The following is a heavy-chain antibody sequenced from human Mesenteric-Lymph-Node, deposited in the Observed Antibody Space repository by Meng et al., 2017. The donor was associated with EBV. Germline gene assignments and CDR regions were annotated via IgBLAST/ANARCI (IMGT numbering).Heavy chain of an antibody. CDR3: ASLLIVFGGVIVDY. D-gene: IGHD3-16*02. CDR2: IYSGGRT. CDR1: GGSLRSSSYY. Sequence: QLPLQRPGPGLGRLAGTLSPTCTVSGGSLRSSSYYWGWIRQPPGKGLEWIGSIYSGGRTYYSPSLESRVTISVDTSKNQFSLKLNSVTAADTSVYFCASLLIVFGGVIVDYWGQGALVTVSS. V-gene: IGHV4-39*01. J-gene: IGHJ4*02.